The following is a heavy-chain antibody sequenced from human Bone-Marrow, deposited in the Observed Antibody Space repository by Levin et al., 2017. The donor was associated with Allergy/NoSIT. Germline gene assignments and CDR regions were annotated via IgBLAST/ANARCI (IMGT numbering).Heavy chain of an antibody. CDR2: IYPSGST. Sequence: SQTLSLTCTVSGASISSDTFYWSWIRQPAGKGLEWIGRIYPSGSTDYNPSLKSRLTMSIDTSKNQFSLKLTSVTAADTAVYFCARGVITSVNWFDPCSHGSRITVSS. CDR3: ARGVITSVNWFDP. V-gene: IGHV4-61*02. J-gene: IGHJ5*02. CDR1: GASISSDTFY. D-gene: IGHD3-10*01.